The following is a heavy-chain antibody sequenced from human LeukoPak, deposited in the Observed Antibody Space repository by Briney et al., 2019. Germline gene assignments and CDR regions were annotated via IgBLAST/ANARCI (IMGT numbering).Heavy chain of an antibody. J-gene: IGHJ4*02. D-gene: IGHD6-13*01. V-gene: IGHV1-69*05. CDR1: GGTFSSYA. Sequence: GASVKVSCKASGGTFSSYAISWVRQAPGQGLEWMGGIIPIFGTANYAQKFQGRVTITTDESTSTAYTELSSLRSEDTAVYYCARGPQQLGGFDYWGQGTLVTVSS. CDR3: ARGPQQLGGFDY. CDR2: IIPIFGTA.